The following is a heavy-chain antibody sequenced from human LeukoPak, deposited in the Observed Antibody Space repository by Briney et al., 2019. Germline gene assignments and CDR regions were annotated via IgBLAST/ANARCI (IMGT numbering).Heavy chain of an antibody. CDR2: IHTSGRT. Sequence: KPSETLSLTCTVSGFSVSSCCHYWNWIRQPAGKGLEYIGRIHTSGRTDYNPSLKSRIIISVDTSKNQFSLTLTYVTAADTAVYYCARTTPDIDLEYWGQGALVTVSS. CDR1: GFSVSSCCHY. V-gene: IGHV4-61*02. D-gene: IGHD4-17*01. CDR3: ARTTPDIDLEY. J-gene: IGHJ4*02.